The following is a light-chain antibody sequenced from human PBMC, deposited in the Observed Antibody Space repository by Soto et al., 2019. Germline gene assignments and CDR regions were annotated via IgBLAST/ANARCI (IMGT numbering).Light chain of an antibody. Sequence: EIVMTQSPATLSVSPGERATLSCMASQSVSSNLAWYQQKPCQAPRLLIYGASTRATGIPARFSGSGSGTEFTLTISSLQSEDFAVYCCQQYNNWPGTFGGGTKVDIK. J-gene: IGKJ4*01. CDR3: QQYNNWPGT. V-gene: IGKV3D-15*01. CDR2: GAS. CDR1: QSVSSN.